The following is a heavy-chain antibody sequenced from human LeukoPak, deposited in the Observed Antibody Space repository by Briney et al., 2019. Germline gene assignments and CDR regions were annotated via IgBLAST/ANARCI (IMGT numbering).Heavy chain of an antibody. CDR2: ISGSGGST. J-gene: IGHJ4*02. V-gene: IGHV3-23*01. CDR1: GFTFSAYA. Sequence: GGSLRLSCSASGFTFSAYAMHWVRQAPGKGLEWVSAISGSGGSTYYADSVKGRFTISRDNSKNTLYLQMNSLRAEDTAVYYCAKDIYGDYVRDYWGQGTLVTVSS. D-gene: IGHD4-17*01. CDR3: AKDIYGDYVRDY.